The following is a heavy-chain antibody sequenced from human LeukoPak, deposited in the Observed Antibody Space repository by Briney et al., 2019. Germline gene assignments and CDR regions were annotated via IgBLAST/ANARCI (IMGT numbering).Heavy chain of an antibody. Sequence: PSETLPLTCAVYGGSFSGYYWSWIRQPPGKGLEWIGEINHSGSTDYNPSLKSRVTISVDTSKNQFSLKLSSVTAADTAVYYCARGTPGIAAGNWFDPWGQGTLVTVSS. CDR2: INHSGST. D-gene: IGHD6-13*01. J-gene: IGHJ5*02. CDR1: GGSFSGYY. V-gene: IGHV4-34*01. CDR3: ARGTPGIAAGNWFDP.